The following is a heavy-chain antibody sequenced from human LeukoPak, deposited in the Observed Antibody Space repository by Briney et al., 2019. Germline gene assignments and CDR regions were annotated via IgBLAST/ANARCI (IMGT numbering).Heavy chain of an antibody. D-gene: IGHD6-19*01. CDR2: ISGSGGST. CDR1: GFTFSSYA. Sequence: GGSLRLSCAASGFTFSSYAMSWVRPAPRKGLEWVSAISGSGGSTYYADSVKGRFTISRDNSKNTLYLQMNSLRAEDTAGYYSAEGSQGIAVAGAFDYWGQGTLVTASS. V-gene: IGHV3-23*01. CDR3: AEGSQGIAVAGAFDY. J-gene: IGHJ4*02.